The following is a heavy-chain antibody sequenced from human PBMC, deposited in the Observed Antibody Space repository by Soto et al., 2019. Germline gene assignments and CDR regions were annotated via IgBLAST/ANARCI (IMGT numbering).Heavy chain of an antibody. V-gene: IGHV1-69*13. Sequence: SVKVSCKASGGTFSSYAISWVRQAPGQGIEWMGGIIPIFGTANYAQKFQGRVTITADESTSTAYMELSSLRSEDTAVYYCALDGTDATYWYYCIDGLRRGT. CDR3: ALDGTDATYWYYCIDG. J-gene: IGHJ6*02. CDR1: GGTFSSYA. CDR2: IIPIFGTA.